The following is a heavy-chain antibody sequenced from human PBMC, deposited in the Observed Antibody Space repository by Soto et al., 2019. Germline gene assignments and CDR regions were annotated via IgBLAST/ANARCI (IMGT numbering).Heavy chain of an antibody. CDR3: AMGGSPYVWFNEY. CDR2: IIPVFGTT. Sequence: QEQLVQSGAEVKKPGSSMKVSCKASGGIFSSFAISWVRQAPGQGLEWMGGIIPVFGTTNYAQKFHDRVTITADESTNTAYMELSILRSEDTAMYYCAMGGSPYVWFNEYWGQGTLVTVSS. J-gene: IGHJ4*02. D-gene: IGHD3-16*01. V-gene: IGHV1-69*01. CDR1: GGIFSSFA.